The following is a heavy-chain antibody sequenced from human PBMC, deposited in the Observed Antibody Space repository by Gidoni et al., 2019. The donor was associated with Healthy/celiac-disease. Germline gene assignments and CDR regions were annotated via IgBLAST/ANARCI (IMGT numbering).Heavy chain of an antibody. D-gene: IGHD7-27*01. Sequence: EVQLVESGGGVVQPGGSLSLSCAASGFTFDDYALHWVRQAPGKGLGWVSLSSGDGGSTYYADSVKGRFTSSRDNSKNSLYLQMNSLRTEDTALYYCAKEWGWNRGYFDYWGQGTLVTVSS. V-gene: IGHV3-43*02. CDR2: SSGDGGST. CDR1: GFTFDDYA. J-gene: IGHJ4*02. CDR3: AKEWGWNRGYFDY.